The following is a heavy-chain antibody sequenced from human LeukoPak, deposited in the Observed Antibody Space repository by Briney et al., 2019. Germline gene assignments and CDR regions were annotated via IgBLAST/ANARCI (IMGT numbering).Heavy chain of an antibody. D-gene: IGHD4-17*01. CDR3: ARNHYGGYVH. V-gene: IGHV1-2*02. J-gene: IGHJ4*02. CDR1: GYTFTDDY. Sequence: ASVKVSCKASGYTFTDDYMHWVRQAPGQGLEWMGWINPNSDGTNNAQKFQGRVTMTRDTSINTAYMELSSLRSDDTAIYYCARNHYGGYVHWGQGTLVTVSS. CDR2: INPNSDGT.